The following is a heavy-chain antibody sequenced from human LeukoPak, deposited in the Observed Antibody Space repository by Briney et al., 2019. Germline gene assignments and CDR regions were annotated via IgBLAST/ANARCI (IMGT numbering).Heavy chain of an antibody. CDR3: ARDLELRSWDYYYMDV. CDR1: GGTFSSYA. J-gene: IGHJ6*03. V-gene: IGHV1-69*13. D-gene: IGHD1-7*01. Sequence: SVKVSCKASGGTFSSYAISWVRQVPGQGLEWMGGIIPIFGTANYARKFQGRVTITADESTSTADMELSSLRSEDTAVYYCARDLELRSWDYYYMDVWGKGTTVTVSS. CDR2: IIPIFGTA.